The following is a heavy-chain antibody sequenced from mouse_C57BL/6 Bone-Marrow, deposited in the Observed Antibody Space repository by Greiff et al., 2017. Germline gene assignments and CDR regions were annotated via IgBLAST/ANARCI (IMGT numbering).Heavy chain of an antibody. CDR2: ISSGGSYT. CDR3: ARWGNYYGSRGWYCDV. V-gene: IGHV5-6*01. J-gene: IGHJ1*03. Sequence: EVMLVESGGDLVKPGGSLKLSCAASGFTFSSYGMSWVRQTPDKRLEWVATISSGGSYTYYPDSVKGRFTISRDNAKNTLYLQMSSLKSEDTAMYYCARWGNYYGSRGWYCDVWGTGTTVTVSA. D-gene: IGHD1-1*01. CDR1: GFTFSSYG.